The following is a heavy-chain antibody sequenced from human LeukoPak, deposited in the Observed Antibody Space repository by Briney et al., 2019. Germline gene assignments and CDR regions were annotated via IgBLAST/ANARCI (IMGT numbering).Heavy chain of an antibody. V-gene: IGHV4-4*02. CDR2: INHSGST. Sequence: TSETLSLTCAVSGGSINSNNWWSWVRQPPGKGLEWIGEINHSGSTNYNPSLKSRVTISIDTSKNQFSLKLSSVTAADTAVYYCASSFNYYDSSGYYPQMNFDYWGQGTLVTVSS. J-gene: IGHJ4*02. CDR3: ASSFNYYDSSGYYPQMNFDY. CDR1: GGSINSNNW. D-gene: IGHD3-22*01.